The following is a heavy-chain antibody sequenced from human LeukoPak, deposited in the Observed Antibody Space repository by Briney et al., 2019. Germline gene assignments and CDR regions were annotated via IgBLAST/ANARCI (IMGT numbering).Heavy chain of an antibody. CDR3: ATCSSTSCYRRNAFDI. CDR1: GYTLTELS. D-gene: IGHD2-2*01. J-gene: IGHJ3*02. CDR2: FDPEDGET. Sequence: ASVKVSCKVSGYTLTELSMHWVRQAPGKGLEWMGGFDPEDGETIYAQKFQGRVTMTEYTSTDTAYMELSSLRSEDTAVYYCATCSSTSCYRRNAFDIWGQGTMVTVSS. V-gene: IGHV1-24*01.